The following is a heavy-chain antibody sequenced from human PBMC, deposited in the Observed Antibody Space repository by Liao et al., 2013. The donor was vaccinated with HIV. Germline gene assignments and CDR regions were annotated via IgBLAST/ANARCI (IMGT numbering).Heavy chain of an antibody. J-gene: IGHJ6*03. V-gene: IGHV4-4*07. Sequence: QVQLQESGPGLVKPSETLSLTCTVSGGSISSYYWSWIRQPAGKGLEWIGRISSTGSTNYNPSLKNRVTMSVDTSKNQFSLILSSVTAADTAVYYCARDIRDIVVVPAAETLYYYYMDVWGKGTTVTVSS. CDR2: ISSTGST. CDR3: ARDIRDIVVVPAAETLYYYYMDV. CDR1: GGSISSYY. D-gene: IGHD2-2*01.